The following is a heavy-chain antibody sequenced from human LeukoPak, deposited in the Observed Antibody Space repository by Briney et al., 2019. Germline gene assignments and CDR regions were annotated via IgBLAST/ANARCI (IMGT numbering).Heavy chain of an antibody. J-gene: IGHJ3*02. CDR2: IYTSGST. V-gene: IGHV4-39*07. CDR1: GGSISSSSYY. CDR3: ARGRPPRIVVVPAHMTNDAFDI. D-gene: IGHD2-2*01. Sequence: PSETLSLTCTVSGGSISSSSYYWGWIRQPPGKGLEWIGRIYTSGSTNYNPSLKSRVTMSVDTSKNQFSLKLSSVTAADTAVYYCARGRPPRIVVVPAHMTNDAFDIWGQGTMVTVSS.